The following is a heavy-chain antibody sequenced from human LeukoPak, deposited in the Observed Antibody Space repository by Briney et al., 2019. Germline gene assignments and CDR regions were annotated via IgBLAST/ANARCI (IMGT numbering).Heavy chain of an antibody. J-gene: IGHJ4*02. CDR3: AKGVGSGSYENYDY. V-gene: IGHV3-23*01. Sequence: PGGSLRLSCAASGFTFSSYAMSWVRQAPGKGLEWVSAISGSGGSTYYADSVKGRFTISRDNSKNTLYLQMNSLRAEDTAVYCCAKGVGSGSYENYDYWGQGTLVTVSS. CDR1: GFTFSSYA. D-gene: IGHD1-26*01. CDR2: ISGSGGST.